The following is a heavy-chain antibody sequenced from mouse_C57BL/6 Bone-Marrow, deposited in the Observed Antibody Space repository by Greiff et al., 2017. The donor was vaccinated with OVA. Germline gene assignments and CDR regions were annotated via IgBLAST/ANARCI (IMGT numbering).Heavy chain of an antibody. CDR3: ARSADYGAYAMDY. V-gene: IGHV1-69*01. Sequence: QVQLQQPGAELVMPGASVKLSCKASGYTFTSYWMDWVKQRPGQGLEWIGEIDPSDSYTNSNQKFKGKSTLTVDKSSSTAYMQLSSLTSEDSAVYYCARSADYGAYAMDYWGQGTSVTVSS. CDR2: IDPSDSYT. CDR1: GYTFTSYW. J-gene: IGHJ4*01. D-gene: IGHD1-1*01.